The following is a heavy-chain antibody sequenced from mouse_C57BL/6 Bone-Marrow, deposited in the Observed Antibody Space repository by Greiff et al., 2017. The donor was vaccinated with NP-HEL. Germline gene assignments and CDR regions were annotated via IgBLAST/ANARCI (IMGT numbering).Heavy chain of an antibody. Sequence: VQLQQPGAELVRPGTSVKLSCKASGYTFTSYWMHWVKQRPGQGLEWIGVIDPSDSYTNYTQKFKGKATLTVDTSSSTAYMQLSSLTSEDSAVYYCARKGFYYGSSPFAYWGQGTLVTVSA. V-gene: IGHV1-59*01. D-gene: IGHD1-1*01. CDR2: IDPSDSYT. CDR1: GYTFTSYW. J-gene: IGHJ3*01. CDR3: ARKGFYYGSSPFAY.